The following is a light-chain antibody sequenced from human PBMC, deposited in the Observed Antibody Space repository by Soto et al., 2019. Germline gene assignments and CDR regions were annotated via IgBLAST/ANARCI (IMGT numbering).Light chain of an antibody. Sequence: DIQMTQSPSTLSGSVGDRVTIPCRASQTTSSWLAWYQQKPGKAPKLLIYKASTLKSGVPSRLSGSGSGTEFTLTISSLQPDDFATYYCQHYNSYSEAFGQGTKVDIK. V-gene: IGKV1-5*03. J-gene: IGKJ1*01. CDR1: QTTSSW. CDR3: QHYNSYSEA. CDR2: KAS.